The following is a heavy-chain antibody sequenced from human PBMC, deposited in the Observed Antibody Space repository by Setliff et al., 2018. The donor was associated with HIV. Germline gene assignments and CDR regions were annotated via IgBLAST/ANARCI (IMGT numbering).Heavy chain of an antibody. CDR3: ARTKIFSAGFRGYLTGPINWFDP. D-gene: IGHD3-10*01. V-gene: IGHV1-18*01. CDR1: GYTFTSYG. CDR2: ISAYNGNT. J-gene: IGHJ5*02. Sequence: ASVKVSCKASGYTFTSYGISWVRQAPGQGLEWMGWISAYNGNTNYAQKLQGRVTMTIDTSTSTAYMELRSLRSGDTAVYYCARTKIFSAGFRGYLTGPINWFDPWGQGTLVTVSS.